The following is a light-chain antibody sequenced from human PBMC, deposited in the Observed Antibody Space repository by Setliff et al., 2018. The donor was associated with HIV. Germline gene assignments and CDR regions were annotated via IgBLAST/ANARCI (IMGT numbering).Light chain of an antibody. CDR2: EVS. J-gene: IGLJ1*01. V-gene: IGLV2-11*01. Sequence: QSALSQPRSVSGSPGQSVTISCTGTSNDVGGYIYVSWYQHHPGKAPKLMIYEVSKRPSGVPDRFYGSKSGNTASLTISGLQAEDEADYYCCSYAGTPYGFGTGTKVTVL. CDR3: CSYAGTPYG. CDR1: SNDVGGYIY.